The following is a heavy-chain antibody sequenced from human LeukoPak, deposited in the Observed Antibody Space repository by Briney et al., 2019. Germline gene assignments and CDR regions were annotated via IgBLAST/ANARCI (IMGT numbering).Heavy chain of an antibody. Sequence: SETLSLTCTVSGVSISSSGYYWGRIRQPPGKGREWIGGIYYSGSTYYNPSLKSRVTLSEHTSKNPFSLKLSSVTAADTAVYYCARRQVATAFDYWGQGTLVTVSS. D-gene: IGHD5-12*01. J-gene: IGHJ4*02. CDR3: ARRQVATAFDY. V-gene: IGHV4-39*01. CDR2: IYYSGST. CDR1: GVSISSSGYY.